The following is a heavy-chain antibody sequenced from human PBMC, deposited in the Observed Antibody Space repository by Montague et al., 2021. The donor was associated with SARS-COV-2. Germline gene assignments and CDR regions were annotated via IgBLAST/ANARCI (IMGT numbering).Heavy chain of an antibody. CDR2: LHYTGII. Sequence: SETLSLTCAVSGASVSSINWWSWVRQHPGGGLEWIVELHYTGIINFNPSLRSRGLISLDSSKNQFSLTLNTVTAADTATYYCASHPVFQQLYSWGQGTLVSVS. CDR3: ASHPVFQQLYS. D-gene: IGHD6-13*01. CDR1: GASVSSINW. J-gene: IGHJ4*02. V-gene: IGHV4-4*02.